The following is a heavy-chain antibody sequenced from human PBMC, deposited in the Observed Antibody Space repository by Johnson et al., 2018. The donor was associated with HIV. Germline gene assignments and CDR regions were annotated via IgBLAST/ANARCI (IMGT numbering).Heavy chain of an antibody. CDR2: ISYDGSNT. D-gene: IGHD3-22*01. CDR1: GFTFSSYA. CDR3: ARAQEGINYYDSSGYRMFGAFDI. V-gene: IGHV3-30*14. Sequence: QVQLVESGGGVVQPGRSLRLSCAASGFTFSSYAMHWVRQAPGKGLEWVAVISYDGSNTYYADSVKGRFTISRDNSKNTLYLQMNSLRAGDTAVYYCARAQEGINYYDSSGYRMFGAFDIWGQGTMVTVSS. J-gene: IGHJ3*02.